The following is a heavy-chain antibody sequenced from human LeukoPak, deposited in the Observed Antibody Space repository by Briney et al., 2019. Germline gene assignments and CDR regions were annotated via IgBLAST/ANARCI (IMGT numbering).Heavy chain of an antibody. J-gene: IGHJ6*03. CDR3: ARVLSSRHYYYYYKDV. D-gene: IGHD3-10*01. CDR2: IYSRGST. CDR1: GGSISSSNYY. V-gene: IGHV4-39*07. Sequence: PSETLSLTCIVSGGSISSSNYYWGRIRQSPGKGLEWIGSIYSRGSTYYNPSLKSRVIVSVDTSKNQFSLKLSSVTAADTAVYYCARVLSSRHYYYYYKDVWGKGTTVTVSS.